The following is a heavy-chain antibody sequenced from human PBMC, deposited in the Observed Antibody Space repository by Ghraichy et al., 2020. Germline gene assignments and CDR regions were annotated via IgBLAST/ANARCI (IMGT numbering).Heavy chain of an antibody. V-gene: IGHV3-7*01. Sequence: GGSLRLSCAASGFTFSSSWMSWVRKAPGKGLEWVANMNQDGSEKSYVDSVKGRFTISRENAKNSLYLQMNSLRAEETAVYYCATHNNWAFNYWGQGTLVTVSS. CDR2: MNQDGSEK. CDR1: GFTFSSSW. D-gene: IGHD1-1*01. J-gene: IGHJ4*02. CDR3: ATHNNWAFNY.